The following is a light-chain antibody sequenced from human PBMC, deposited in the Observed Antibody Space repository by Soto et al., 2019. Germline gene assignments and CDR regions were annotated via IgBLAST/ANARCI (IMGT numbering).Light chain of an antibody. CDR1: QSIHSW. CDR2: DAS. Sequence: DIQMTQSPSTLSASVGDRVTVTCRASQSIHSWLAWYQQKPGKAPKLLIYDASYLRSGVPSRFSGSGSGTECTLTISGLQSEDFALYYCQQYQNLWTFGQGTKVDIK. V-gene: IGKV1-5*01. J-gene: IGKJ1*01. CDR3: QQYQNLWT.